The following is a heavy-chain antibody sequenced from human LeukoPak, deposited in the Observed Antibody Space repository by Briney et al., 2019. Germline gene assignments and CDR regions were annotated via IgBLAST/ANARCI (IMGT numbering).Heavy chain of an antibody. CDR3: ARDNIAAAKMGAFDI. Sequence: ASVKVSYKASGYTFTSYGITWVRQAPGQGLEWMGWISAYNGNTNYAQKLQGRVTMTTDTSTSTAYMELRSLRSDDTAVYYCARDNIAAAKMGAFDIWGQGTMVTVSS. J-gene: IGHJ3*02. CDR2: ISAYNGNT. CDR1: GYTFTSYG. D-gene: IGHD6-13*01. V-gene: IGHV1-18*01.